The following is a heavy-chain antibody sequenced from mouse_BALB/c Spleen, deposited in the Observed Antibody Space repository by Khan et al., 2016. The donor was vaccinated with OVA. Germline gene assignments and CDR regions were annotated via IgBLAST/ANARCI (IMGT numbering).Heavy chain of an antibody. CDR1: GYTFTDFA. CDR3: ARGRGNSRFAY. CDR2: ISTYYGDA. J-gene: IGHJ3*01. D-gene: IGHD2-1*01. Sequence: QVQLQQSGAELVRPGVSVKISCKGSGYTFTDFAMHWVKQSHAKSLEWIGVISTYYGDADYNQKFKGKATMTVDKSSRTAYMELARLTSEDSAIYYCARGRGNSRFAYWGQGTLVTVSA. V-gene: IGHV1S137*01.